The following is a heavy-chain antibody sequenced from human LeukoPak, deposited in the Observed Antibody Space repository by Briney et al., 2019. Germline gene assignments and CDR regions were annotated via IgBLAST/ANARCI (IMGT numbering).Heavy chain of an antibody. CDR1: GFTFSNAW. CDR2: IKSKTDGGTT. Sequence: GGSLRLSCAASGFTFSNAWMSWVRQAPGKGLEWVGRIKSKTDGGTTDYAAPVKGRFTISRDDSKNTLYLQMNSLKTEDTAVYYCTTDPQQSYYYDSSGYYRHYYFDYWGQGTLVTVSS. J-gene: IGHJ4*02. CDR3: TTDPQQSYYYDSSGYYRHYYFDY. V-gene: IGHV3-15*01. D-gene: IGHD3-22*01.